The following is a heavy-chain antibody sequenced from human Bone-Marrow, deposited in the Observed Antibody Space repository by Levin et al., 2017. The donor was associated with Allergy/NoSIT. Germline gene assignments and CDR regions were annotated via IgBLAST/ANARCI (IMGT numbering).Heavy chain of an antibody. D-gene: IGHD6-19*01. CDR2: MNSNSDNK. J-gene: IGHJ4*02. Sequence: WASVKVSCKASGYTFTTYDIHWVRQATGQGLEWMGWMNSNSDNKGYAQKFQGRVTMTRNTSISTAYMELSSLRSDDTAVYYCARGSSLYSSGWDPFDYWGQGTLVTVSS. V-gene: IGHV1-8*01. CDR1: GYTFTTYD. CDR3: ARGSSLYSSGWDPFDY.